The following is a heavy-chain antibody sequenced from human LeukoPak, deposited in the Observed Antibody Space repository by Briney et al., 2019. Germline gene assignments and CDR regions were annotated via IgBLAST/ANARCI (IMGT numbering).Heavy chain of an antibody. D-gene: IGHD2-15*01. J-gene: IGHJ4*02. CDR3: AKQGGRWSHFDY. Sequence: PGGSLRLSCAASEFTFSSYGMTWVRQAPGKGLEWVSYISGSGDSTNYADSVRGRFTISRDNSKNTLYLQMNSLRAEDRAVYYCAKQGGRWSHFDYWGQGTLVTVSS. V-gene: IGHV3-23*01. CDR2: ISGSGDST. CDR1: EFTFSSYG.